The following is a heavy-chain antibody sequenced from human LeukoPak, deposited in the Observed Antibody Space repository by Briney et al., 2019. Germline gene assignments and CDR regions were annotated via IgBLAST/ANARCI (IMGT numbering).Heavy chain of an antibody. CDR1: GFTFSSYG. V-gene: IGHV3-30*18. J-gene: IGHJ4*02. CDR3: AKDSGEALGYFDY. Sequence: PGRSLRLSCAASGFTFSSYGMHWVRQAPGKGLEWVAVISYDGSNKYYADSVKGRFTISRDNSKNTLYLQMNSLRAEDTAVYYCAKDSGEALGYFDYWGQGTPVTVSS. CDR2: ISYDGSNK. D-gene: IGHD4-17*01.